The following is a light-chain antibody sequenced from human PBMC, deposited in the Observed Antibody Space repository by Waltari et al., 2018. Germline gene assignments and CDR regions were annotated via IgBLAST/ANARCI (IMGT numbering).Light chain of an antibody. Sequence: IVLTQSPGTLSLSPGERATPACRASQSVSRSLAWYQQKPGQAPRLLIYDASSRATGIPDRFSGGGSGTDFSLTISRLEPEDFAVYYCQKYVSLPATFGQGTKVEIK. CDR2: DAS. CDR1: QSVSRS. J-gene: IGKJ1*01. V-gene: IGKV3-20*01. CDR3: QKYVSLPAT.